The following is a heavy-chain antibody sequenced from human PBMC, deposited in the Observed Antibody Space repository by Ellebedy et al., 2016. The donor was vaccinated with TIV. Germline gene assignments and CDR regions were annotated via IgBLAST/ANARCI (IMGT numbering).Heavy chain of an antibody. Sequence: PGGSLRLSCAASGFTFSSHEMNWVRQAPGKGLEWVSYISSSGNSIYYADSVKGRFTISRDNAKNSLYLQMNSLRAEDTAVYYCAAAHYYFYGKDVWGQGTRVTVSS. CDR2: ISSSGNSI. V-gene: IGHV3-48*03. J-gene: IGHJ6*02. D-gene: IGHD2-15*01. CDR3: AAAHYYFYGKDV. CDR1: GFTFSSHE.